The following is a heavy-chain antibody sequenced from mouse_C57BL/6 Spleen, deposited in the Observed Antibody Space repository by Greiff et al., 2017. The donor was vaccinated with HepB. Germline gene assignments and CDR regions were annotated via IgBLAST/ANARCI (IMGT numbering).Heavy chain of an antibody. CDR2: INPSTGGT. CDR1: GYSFTGYY. Sequence: EVQLQQSGPELVKPGASVKISCKASGYSFTGYYMNWVKQSPEKSLEWIGEINPSTGGTTYNQKFKAKATLTVDKSSSTAYMQLKSLTSEDSAVYYCARPGFDVWGTGTTVTVSS. J-gene: IGHJ1*03. V-gene: IGHV1-42*01. CDR3: ARPGFDV.